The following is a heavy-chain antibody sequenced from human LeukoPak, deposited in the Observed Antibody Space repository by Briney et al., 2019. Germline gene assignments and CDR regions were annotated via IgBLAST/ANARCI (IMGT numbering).Heavy chain of an antibody. V-gene: IGHV3-30-3*01. CDR1: GFTFSSYT. CDR2: QDGDNK. Sequence: GGSLRLSCAASGFTFSSYTFHWVRQAPGKGLEWVAVQDGDNKYYTDSVKGRFTISRDKAKNTLYLQMNSLTAEDTGVYYCARYLYAFALDVWGKGTTVTVS. CDR3: ARYLYAFALDV. D-gene: IGHD2-8*01. J-gene: IGHJ6*03.